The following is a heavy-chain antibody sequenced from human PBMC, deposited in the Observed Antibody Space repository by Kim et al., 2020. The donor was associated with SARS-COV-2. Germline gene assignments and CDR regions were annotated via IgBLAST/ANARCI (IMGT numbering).Heavy chain of an antibody. D-gene: IGHD4-17*01. CDR1: GGNFSSYA. CDR3: ARDPGDYGDYVI. CDR2: IIPIFGTA. V-gene: IGHV1-69*13. Sequence: LVKVSCKASGGNFSSYAISWVRQAPGQGLEWMGGIIPIFGTANYAQKFQGRVTITADESTSTAYMELSSLRSEDAAVYYCARDPGDYGDYVIWGQGTLVTVSS. J-gene: IGHJ4*02.